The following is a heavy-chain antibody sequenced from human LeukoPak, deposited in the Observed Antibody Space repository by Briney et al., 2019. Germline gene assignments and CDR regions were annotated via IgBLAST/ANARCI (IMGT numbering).Heavy chain of an antibody. V-gene: IGHV3-7*03. J-gene: IGHJ4*02. CDR1: GFTFSNFW. CDR3: GKKTGSTGEAFDY. CDR2: IKVDGSEK. Sequence: GGSLRLSCVVSGFTFSNFWMSWVRQAPGKGLEWVANIKVDGSEKYYAESVKGRFTISRDNAENSLYLQMNSLRVEDSAIYYCGKKTGSTGEAFDYWGQGTLVTVSS. D-gene: IGHD1-1*01.